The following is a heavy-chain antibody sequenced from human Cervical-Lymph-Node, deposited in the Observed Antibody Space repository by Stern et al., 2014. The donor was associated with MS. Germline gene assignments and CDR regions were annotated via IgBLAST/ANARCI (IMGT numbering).Heavy chain of an antibody. J-gene: IGHJ4*02. V-gene: IGHV7-4-1*02. D-gene: IGHD2-8*01. Sequence: QVQLVQSGDELKKPGASVKVSCKASGYTFTSYAMNWVRQAPGQGLEWMGWINTNNGNPKYAQSFQGRFVFTSDTSVSTAYLQISSLKAEDTAVYYCARAMEEVRTCYWGQGTLVTVSS. CDR1: GYTFTSYA. CDR3: ARAMEEVRTCY. CDR2: INTNNGNP.